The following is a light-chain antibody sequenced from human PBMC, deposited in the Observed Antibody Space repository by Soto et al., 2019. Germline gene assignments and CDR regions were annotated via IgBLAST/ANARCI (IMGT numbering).Light chain of an antibody. V-gene: IGLV2-23*01. CDR3: CSLTNGATWV. CDR1: TRDVGSHSF. CDR2: EAS. J-gene: IGLJ3*02. Sequence: QSVLTQPASVSGSPGQSITISCTGTTRDVGSHSFVSWYQQYPGKAPKLLIYEASKRPSGLSNRFSGSKSGNTASLTISGLQAEDEADYYCCSLTNGATWVFGGGTKLTVL.